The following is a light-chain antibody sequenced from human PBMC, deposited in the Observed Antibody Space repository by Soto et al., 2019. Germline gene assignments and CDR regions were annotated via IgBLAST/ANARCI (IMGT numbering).Light chain of an antibody. V-gene: IGKV3-20*01. CDR3: HQYGGSPGT. J-gene: IGKJ1*01. Sequence: EVVLTQYPGTLSLSPGERATLSCRASQSVRSNYLAWYQQRPGQAPRLLIYDASSRATGVPDRFSGSGSGTDFTLTISRLEPEDFAVYYCHQYGGSPGTLGQGTKVDIK. CDR1: QSVRSNY. CDR2: DAS.